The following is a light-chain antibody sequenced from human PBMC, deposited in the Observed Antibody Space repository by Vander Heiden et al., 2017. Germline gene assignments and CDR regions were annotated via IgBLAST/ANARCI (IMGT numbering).Light chain of an antibody. CDR2: AAS. J-gene: IGKJ2*01. CDR1: QSISSY. Sequence: DIQMTQSPSSLSASVGDRVTITCRASQSISSYLNWYQQKPGKAPKLLIYAASSLQRGVKSRFSGSGDGTDFTLTISSRQPEDFASYYCQQRYSNHPQHTFGQGTKLEIK. CDR3: QQRYSNHPQHT. V-gene: IGKV1-39*01.